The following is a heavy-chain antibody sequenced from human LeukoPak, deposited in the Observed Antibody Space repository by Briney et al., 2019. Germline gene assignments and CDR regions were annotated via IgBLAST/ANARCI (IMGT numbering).Heavy chain of an antibody. CDR1: GGSFSGYY. V-gene: IGHV4-34*01. Sequence: PSETLSLTCAVYGGSFSGYYWRWGRQTPGKGGEWGGEINNRGRTNYNSSLKSRVTISVDTSKNQFSLKLSPLTAADTAVYYCARGRFALRYFDWSYGRYYYGMDVWGQGTTVTVSS. J-gene: IGHJ6*02. CDR3: ARGRFALRYFDWSYGRYYYGMDV. CDR2: INNRGRT. D-gene: IGHD3-9*01.